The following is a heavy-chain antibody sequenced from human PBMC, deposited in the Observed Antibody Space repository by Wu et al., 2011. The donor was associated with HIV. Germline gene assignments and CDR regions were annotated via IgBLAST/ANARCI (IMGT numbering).Heavy chain of an antibody. CDR2: ISADNGDT. CDR1: RGTFSSHG. CDR3: ARDRHPMVGPWYYYYYMDV. V-gene: IGHV1-18*01. D-gene: IGHD3-10*01. J-gene: IGHJ6*03. Sequence: QVQLVQSGAEMKRPGSPVKVSCEASRGTFSSHGIDWVRQAPGQGLEWMGWISADNGDTNYAQKLQGRVTMTTDTSTSTAYMELRSLRFDDTAVYYCARDRHPMVGPWYYYYYMDVWGKGTTVTVSS.